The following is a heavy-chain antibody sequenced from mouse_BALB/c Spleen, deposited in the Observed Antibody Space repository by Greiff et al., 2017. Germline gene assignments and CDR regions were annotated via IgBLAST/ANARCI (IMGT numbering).Heavy chain of an antibody. Sequence: DVQLQESGGGLVKPGGSLKLSCAASGFTFSDYYMYWVRQTPEKRLEWVATISDGGSYTYYPDSVKGRFTISRDNAKNNLYLQMSSLKSEDTAMYYCARGNWAFFAYWGQGTLVTVSA. CDR1: GFTFSDYY. J-gene: IGHJ3*01. CDR3: ARGNWAFFAY. V-gene: IGHV5-4*02. D-gene: IGHD4-1*01. CDR2: ISDGGSYT.